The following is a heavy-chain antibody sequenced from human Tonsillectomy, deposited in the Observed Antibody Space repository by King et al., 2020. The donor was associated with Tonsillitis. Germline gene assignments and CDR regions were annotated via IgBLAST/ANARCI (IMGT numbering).Heavy chain of an antibody. J-gene: IGHJ4*02. CDR2: ISPYNGNT. CDR3: ARGGSYPPYYFDY. D-gene: IGHD1-26*01. Sequence: QRVQSGAEVKKPGASVRVSCKPSGYTFTNYGISWGRQAPGQGLECMGWISPYNGNTNYVQKFQGGLTMTTDTSTSTAYMGLRGLRSDDTAVYYCARGGSYPPYYFDYWGQGTPVTVSS. V-gene: IGHV1-18*01. CDR1: GYTFTNYG.